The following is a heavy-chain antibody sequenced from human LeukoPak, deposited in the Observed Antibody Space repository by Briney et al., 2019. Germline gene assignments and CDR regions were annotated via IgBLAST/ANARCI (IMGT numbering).Heavy chain of an antibody. J-gene: IGHJ4*02. CDR1: GGSISSYY. V-gene: IGHV4-59*01. D-gene: IGHD5-24*01. CDR2: IYYSGST. Sequence: KPSETLSLTCTVSGGSISSYYWSWIRQPPGKGLEWIGYIYYSGSTNYNPSLKSRVTISVDTSKNQFSLKLSSVTAADTAVYYCARELGRCLQYDYWGQGTLVTVSS. CDR3: ARELGRCLQYDY.